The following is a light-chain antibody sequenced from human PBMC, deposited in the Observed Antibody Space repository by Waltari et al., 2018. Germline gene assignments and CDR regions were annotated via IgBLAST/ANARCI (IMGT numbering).Light chain of an antibody. CDR1: SSDFCANDF. Sequence: QSALTQPASVSCSPGQSITISCTGTSSDFCANDFVSWYHQHPGKAPHLIIFDLDNRPSGISYGFSASKSDNTASLTISGLQAEDEADYYCSSYTRSSSLVFGGGTKWVVL. CDR3: SSYTRSSSLV. V-gene: IGLV2-14*03. J-gene: IGLJ2*01. CDR2: DLD.